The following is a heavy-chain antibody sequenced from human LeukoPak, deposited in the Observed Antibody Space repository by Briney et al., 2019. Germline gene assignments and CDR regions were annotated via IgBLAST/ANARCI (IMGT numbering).Heavy chain of an antibody. CDR2: IYYSGTI. D-gene: IGHD5-18*01. CDR3: ARRKGGYSYGHNWFDP. CDR1: GGSFSGYY. V-gene: IGHV4-59*08. Sequence: PSETLSLTCAVCGGSFSGYYWSWIRHPPGKGLEWIGYIYYSGTINYNPSLKSRVTMSVDTSKNQFSLKMRSVTAADTAVYYCARRKGGYSYGHNWFDPWGQGTLVTVSS. J-gene: IGHJ5*02.